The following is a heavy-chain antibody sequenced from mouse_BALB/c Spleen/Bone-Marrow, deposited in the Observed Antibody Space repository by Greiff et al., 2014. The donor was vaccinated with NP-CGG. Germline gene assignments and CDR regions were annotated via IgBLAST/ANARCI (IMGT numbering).Heavy chain of an antibody. J-gene: IGHJ4*01. CDR1: GYAFSSYW. V-gene: IGHV1-80*01. CDR2: IYPGDGDT. CDR3: ARGVPMDY. Sequence: QVQLQQSGAELVRPGSSVKISCKASGYAFSSYWMNWVKQSPGQGLEWIGQIYPGDGDTNYNGKFKGKATLTADKSSSTAYMQLSSLTSEDSAVYFCARGVPMDYWGQGTSVTVSS.